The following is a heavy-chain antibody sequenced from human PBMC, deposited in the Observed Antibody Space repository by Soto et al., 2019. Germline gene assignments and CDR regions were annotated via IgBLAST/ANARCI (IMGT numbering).Heavy chain of an antibody. CDR3: ARGGSYQYFDY. V-gene: IGHV4-31*03. D-gene: IGHD1-26*01. Sequence: PSTPVGRTCTFSGGSISSGGYHSSWIRQHPGKGLECSWYIYNGGSTYYNPSLKSRVTISVDTSKNQFSLKLSSVTAADTAVYYCARGGSYQYFDYWGQGTLVTVSS. CDR2: IYNGGST. CDR1: GGSISSGGYH. J-gene: IGHJ4*02.